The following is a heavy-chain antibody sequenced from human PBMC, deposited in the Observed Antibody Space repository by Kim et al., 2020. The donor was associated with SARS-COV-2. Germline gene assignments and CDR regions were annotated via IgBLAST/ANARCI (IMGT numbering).Heavy chain of an antibody. CDR2: P. D-gene: IGHD4-17*01. Sequence: PYDPPALKSRVTISVDTSKNQFSLRLSGVTGADTAVFYCATTRRLPRVDYWGQGTLVTVSS. V-gene: IGHV4-39*01. J-gene: IGHJ4*02. CDR3: ATTRRLPRVDY.